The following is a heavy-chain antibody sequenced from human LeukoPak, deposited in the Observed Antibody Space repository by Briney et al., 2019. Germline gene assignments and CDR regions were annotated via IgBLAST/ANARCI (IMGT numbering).Heavy chain of an antibody. V-gene: IGHV4-30-4*08. CDR2: IYYSGST. CDR3: AREVQVVPAAINWFDP. Sequence: PSETLSLTCTVSGGSISSGDYYWSWIRQPPGKGLEWIGYIYYSGSTYYNPSLKSRVTISVDTSKNQFSLKLSSVTAADTAVYYCAREVQVVPAAINWFDPWGQGTLVTVSS. J-gene: IGHJ5*02. D-gene: IGHD2-2*02. CDR1: GGSISSGDYY.